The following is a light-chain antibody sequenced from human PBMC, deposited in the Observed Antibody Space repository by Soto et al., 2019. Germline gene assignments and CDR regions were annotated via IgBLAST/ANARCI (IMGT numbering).Light chain of an antibody. V-gene: IGLV2-14*01. CDR2: GVS. Sequence: LTQPASVSGSPGQSITISCTGTSSDVGAYKYVSWYQQHPGKAPKLMIYGVSSRPSGVSNRFSGSKSGNTASLIISGLQAEDEADYYCISYTSSDTYVFGTGTKVTVL. CDR1: SSDVGAYKY. J-gene: IGLJ1*01. CDR3: ISYTSSDTYV.